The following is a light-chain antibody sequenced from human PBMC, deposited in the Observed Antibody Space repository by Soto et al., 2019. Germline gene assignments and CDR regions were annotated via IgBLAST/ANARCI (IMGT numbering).Light chain of an antibody. Sequence: DIRMTQSPSSLAASVGDTVTITCRASQGISDYLSWFQHKPGEAPKLLIYTASSLQGGVPSRFSGSGSGTDFTLTISCLQSEDFATYYCQQYYSFPWTFGQGTKVDIK. J-gene: IGKJ1*01. CDR2: TAS. CDR3: QQYYSFPWT. CDR1: QGISDY. V-gene: IGKV1-16*01.